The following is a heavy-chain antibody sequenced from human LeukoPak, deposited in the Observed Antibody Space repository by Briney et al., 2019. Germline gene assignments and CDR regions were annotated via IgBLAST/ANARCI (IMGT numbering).Heavy chain of an antibody. Sequence: GGSLRLSCAVSGFTFSIYCMHWVRQPPGKGLEWVAFIRDDASNKYYEDFVKGRFTISRDNSKNTLYLQMNSLRAEEQAVYCCAKDLSWFGELLSGAVDYWGQGTLVTVSS. D-gene: IGHD3-10*01. J-gene: IGHJ4*02. CDR1: GFTFSIYC. CDR2: IRDDASNK. V-gene: IGHV3-30*02. CDR3: AKDLSWFGELLSGAVDY.